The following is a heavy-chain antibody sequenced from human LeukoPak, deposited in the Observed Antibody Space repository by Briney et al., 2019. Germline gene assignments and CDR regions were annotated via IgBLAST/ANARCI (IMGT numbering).Heavy chain of an antibody. V-gene: IGHV4-61*05. J-gene: IGHJ4*02. CDR2: IYYSGST. Sequence: SETLSLTCHVSGDSTSRTTYYWSWIRQPPGKGLEWIGYIYYSGSTNYNPSLKSRVTISVDTSKNQFSLKLSSVTAADTAVYYCARLPTVANPFDYWGQGTLVTVSS. D-gene: IGHD4-23*01. CDR1: GDSTSRTTYY. CDR3: ARLPTVANPFDY.